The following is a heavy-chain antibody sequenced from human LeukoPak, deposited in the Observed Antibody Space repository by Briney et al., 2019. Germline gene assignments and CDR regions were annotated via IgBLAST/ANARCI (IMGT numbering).Heavy chain of an antibody. CDR3: AKDPLDSGSYPHYFDY. J-gene: IGHJ4*02. Sequence: GGSLRLSCAASGFTFSSYGMHWVRQAPGKGLEWVAFIRYDGSNKYYADSVKGRFTISRDNSKNTLYLQMNSLRAEDTAVYYCAKDPLDSGSYPHYFDYWGQGTLVTVSS. CDR1: GFTFSSYG. V-gene: IGHV3-30*02. CDR2: IRYDGSNK. D-gene: IGHD1-26*01.